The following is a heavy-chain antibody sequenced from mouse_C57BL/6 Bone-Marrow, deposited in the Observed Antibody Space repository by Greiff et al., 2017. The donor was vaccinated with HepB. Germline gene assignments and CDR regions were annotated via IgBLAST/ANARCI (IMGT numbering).Heavy chain of an antibody. D-gene: IGHD1-1*01. V-gene: IGHV1-54*01. CDR1: GYAFTNYL. Sequence: VQLQQSGAELVRPGTSVKVSCKASGYAFTNYLIEWVKQRPGQGLEWIGVINPGSGGTNYNEKFKGKATLTADKSSSTAYMQLSSLTSEDSAVYFCARKGFYYGSSYDWYFDVWGTGTTVTVSS. J-gene: IGHJ1*03. CDR3: ARKGFYYGSSYDWYFDV. CDR2: INPGSGGT.